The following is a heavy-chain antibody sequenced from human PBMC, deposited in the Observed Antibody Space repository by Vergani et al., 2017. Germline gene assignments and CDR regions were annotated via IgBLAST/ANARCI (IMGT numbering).Heavy chain of an antibody. CDR2: ISGNNDDV. J-gene: IGHJ3*02. V-gene: IGHV3-21*01. Sequence: DVQMVESGGGLVKPGGSLRLSCVASGFTFSHYSMNWVRQAPGKGLEWVSSISGNNDDVYYADSVKGRFTISRDNAKNSLYLQMNSLRAEDTAVYHCARPSAPGDYDALDIWGQGTMVTVSS. CDR3: ARPSAPGDYDALDI. D-gene: IGHD4-17*01. CDR1: GFTFSHYS.